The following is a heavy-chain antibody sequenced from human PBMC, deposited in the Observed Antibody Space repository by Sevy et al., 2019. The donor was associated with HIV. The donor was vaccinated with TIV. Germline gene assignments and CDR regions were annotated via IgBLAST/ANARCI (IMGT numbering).Heavy chain of an antibody. CDR3: ARDHDRDGYSYAFDI. CDR2: ISYDGSNK. CDR1: AFTFSSYA. J-gene: IGHJ3*02. D-gene: IGHD3-22*01. V-gene: IGHV3-30-3*01. Sequence: GGSLRLSCAASAFTFSSYAMHWVRQAPGKGLEWVAVISYDGSNKYYADSVKGRFTISRDNSKNTLYLQMNSLRAEDTAVYYCARDHDRDGYSYAFDIWGQGTMVTVSS.